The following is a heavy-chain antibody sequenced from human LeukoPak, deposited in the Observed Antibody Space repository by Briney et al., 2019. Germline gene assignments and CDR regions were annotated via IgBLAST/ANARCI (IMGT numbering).Heavy chain of an antibody. CDR3: ARADTHHTYSSSWHFDY. Sequence: SETLSLTCTVSVGSINNYCWSWIRQPPGKGLEWIGYISYSGSTNYNPSLQSRVTISVDTSKNQFSLQLSSVTAADTAVYYCARADTHHTYSSSWHFDYWGQGTLVTVSS. CDR2: ISYSGST. D-gene: IGHD6-13*01. J-gene: IGHJ4*02. V-gene: IGHV4-59*12. CDR1: VGSINNYC.